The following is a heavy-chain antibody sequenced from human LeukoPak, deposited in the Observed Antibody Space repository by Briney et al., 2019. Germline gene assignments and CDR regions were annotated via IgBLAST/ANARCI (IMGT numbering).Heavy chain of an antibody. CDR1: GFTFSNAW. CDR3: TTDYYGSGSYYLPGY. V-gene: IGHV3-15*01. Sequence: PGGSLRLSCAASGFTFSNAWMSWVRQAPGKGLEWVGRIKSKTDGGTTDYAAPVKGRFTISGDDSKNTLYLQMNSLKTEDTAVYYCTTDYYGSGSYYLPGYWGQGTLVTVSS. D-gene: IGHD3-10*01. J-gene: IGHJ4*02. CDR2: IKSKTDGGTT.